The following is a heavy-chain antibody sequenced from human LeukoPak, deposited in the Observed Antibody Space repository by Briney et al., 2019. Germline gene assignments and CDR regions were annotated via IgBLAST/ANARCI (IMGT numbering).Heavy chain of an antibody. D-gene: IGHD1-26*01. CDR1: GFTFSSYT. Sequence: PGESMRLACAASGFTFSSYTMNWVRQAPGKVLEWVSSISTMSSYIYYADSVKGRFTISRDNDKNSLFLQMNILRAEDTAVYYCARMGSGSYLEYWGQGTLVTVSS. V-gene: IGHV3-21*01. CDR2: ISTMSSYI. J-gene: IGHJ4*02. CDR3: ARMGSGSYLEY.